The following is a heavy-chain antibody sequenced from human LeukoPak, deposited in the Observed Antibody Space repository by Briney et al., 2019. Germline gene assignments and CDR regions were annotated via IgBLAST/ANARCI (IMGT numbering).Heavy chain of an antibody. CDR2: ISGGSSFT. J-gene: IGHJ4*02. CDR1: GFSFSSFS. V-gene: IGHV3-21*01. Sequence: GGSLRLSCAASGFSFSSFSMNWARQAPGKGLEWVSYISGGSSFTYYVDSVKGRFTISRDNAKNSLYLQMNSLRAEDTAVYYCTRSPLAAGGIAEYWGQGTLVIVSS. D-gene: IGHD2-15*01. CDR3: TRSPLAAGGIAEY.